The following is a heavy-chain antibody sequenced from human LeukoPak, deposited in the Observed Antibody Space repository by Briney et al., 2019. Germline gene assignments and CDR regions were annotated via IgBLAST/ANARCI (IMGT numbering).Heavy chain of an antibody. CDR3: AKKESTVTTFFEN. D-gene: IGHD4-17*01. CDR2: ISASAGST. Sequence: GGSLRLSCAASGFTFSSYAMSWVRQAPGKGLEWVSDISASAGSTFYADSVKGRFTISRDNSKNTLYVQMNSLRAEDTAVYYCAKKESTVTTFFENWGQGTLVTVSS. CDR1: GFTFSSYA. J-gene: IGHJ4*02. V-gene: IGHV3-23*01.